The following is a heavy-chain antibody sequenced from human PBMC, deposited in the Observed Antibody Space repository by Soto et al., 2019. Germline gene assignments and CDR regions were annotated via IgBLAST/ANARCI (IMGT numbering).Heavy chain of an antibody. CDR1: GGSFISYI. D-gene: IGHD2-21*01. Sequence: QIPLVQSGAEVRKPGSSVKVSCEASGGSFISYIFTWVRQAPGQGLEWMGRSIPIQGRADYALKFQDRVTITADRSTQTVYMELRSLRPEDTALYYCAKSLVFVDHAYMDVWGKGTPVTVSS. CDR2: SIPIQGRA. J-gene: IGHJ6*03. V-gene: IGHV1-69*02. CDR3: AKSLVFVDHAYMDV.